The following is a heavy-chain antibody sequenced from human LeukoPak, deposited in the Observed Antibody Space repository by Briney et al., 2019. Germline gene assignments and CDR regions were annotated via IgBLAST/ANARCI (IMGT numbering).Heavy chain of an antibody. J-gene: IGHJ4*02. CDR3: ASGDSSGWYYFDY. CDR2: INGGSSPI. V-gene: IGHV3-48*01. Sequence: PGGSLRLSCAASGFTFSRDSMNWVRQAPGKGLEWVSYINGGSSPIYYADSVRGRLTISRDNAKNSLYLQMNSLRAEDTAVYYCASGDSSGWYYFDYWGQGTLVTVSS. CDR1: GFTFSRDS. D-gene: IGHD6-19*01.